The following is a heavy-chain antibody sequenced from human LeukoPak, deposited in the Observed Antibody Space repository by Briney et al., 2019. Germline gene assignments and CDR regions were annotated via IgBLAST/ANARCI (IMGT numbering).Heavy chain of an antibody. J-gene: IGHJ4*02. V-gene: IGHV5-51*01. CDR2: IYPGDSDT. CDR1: GYRFTSYW. CDR3: ARRLLGYCSGGSCEYYFDY. Sequence: GESLKISCKGSGYRFTSYWIGWVRQMPGKGLEWMGIIYPGDSDTRYSPSFQGQVTTSADKSISTAYLQWSSLKASDTAVYYCARRLLGYCSGGSCEYYFDYWGQGTLVTVSS. D-gene: IGHD2-15*01.